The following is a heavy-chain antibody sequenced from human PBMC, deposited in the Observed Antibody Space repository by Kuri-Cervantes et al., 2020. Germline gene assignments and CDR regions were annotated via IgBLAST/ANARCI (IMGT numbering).Heavy chain of an antibody. D-gene: IGHD5-12*01. CDR1: GFTSGDHG. CDR3: AREHSRDDYYMDV. CDR2: IRFDDAIS. J-gene: IGHJ6*04. V-gene: IGHV3-30*02. Sequence: GESLKISCAASGFTSGDHGMHWVRQALGRGLEWVAFIRFDDAISYYEDSVEGRFTVSRDRPRNMVYLQLNNLRPEDTAIYHCAREHSRDDYYMDVWGKGTTVTVSS.